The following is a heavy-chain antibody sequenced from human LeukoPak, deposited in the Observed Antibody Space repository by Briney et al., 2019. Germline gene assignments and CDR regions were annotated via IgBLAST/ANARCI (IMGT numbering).Heavy chain of an antibody. Sequence: SETLSLTCTVSGGSISIYYWSWIRQPPGKGLEWIGYIYYSGSTNYNPSLKSRVTISVDTSKNQFSLKLSSVTAADTAVYYCAGSSTSSVRYNWFDPWGQGTLVTVSS. D-gene: IGHD2-2*01. CDR3: AGSSTSSVRYNWFDP. V-gene: IGHV4-59*08. CDR2: IYYSGST. J-gene: IGHJ5*02. CDR1: GGSISIYY.